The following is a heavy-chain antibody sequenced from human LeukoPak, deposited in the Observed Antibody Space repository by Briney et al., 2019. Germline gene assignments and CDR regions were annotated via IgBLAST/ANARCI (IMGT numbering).Heavy chain of an antibody. D-gene: IGHD2-15*01. CDR2: IIPIFGTA. Sequence: SVKVSCKASGGTFSSYAISWVRQAPGQGLEWMGGIIPIFGTANYAQKFQGRVTITADKSTSTAYMELSSLRSEDTAVYYCARGAMALGYCSGGSCFTSWFDPWGQGTLVTVSS. CDR3: ARGAMALGYCSGGSCFTSWFDP. CDR1: GGTFSSYA. V-gene: IGHV1-69*06. J-gene: IGHJ5*02.